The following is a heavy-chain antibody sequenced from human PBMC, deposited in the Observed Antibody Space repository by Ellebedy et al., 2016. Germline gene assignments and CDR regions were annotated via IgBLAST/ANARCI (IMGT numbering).Heavy chain of an antibody. V-gene: IGHV3-30*18. J-gene: IGHJ4*02. D-gene: IGHD1-26*01. CDR2: ISYDGSNK. CDR1: GFTFSSYG. CDR3: AKVKWELYYFDY. Sequence: GESLKISXAASGFTFSSYGMHWVRQAPGKGLEWVAVISYDGSNKYYADSVKGRFTISRDNSKNTLYLQMNSLRAEDTAVYYCAKVKWELYYFDYWGQGTLVTVSS.